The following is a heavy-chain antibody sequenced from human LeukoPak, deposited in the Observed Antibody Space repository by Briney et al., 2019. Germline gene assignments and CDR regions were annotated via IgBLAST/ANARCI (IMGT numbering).Heavy chain of an antibody. CDR1: GGSISSYY. CDR2: IYYSGST. Sequence: SETLSLTCTVSGGSISSYYWSWIRQPPGKGLEWIGYIYYSGSTNYNPSLKSRVTMSVDTSKNQFSPKLSSVTAADTAVYYCARDKYYYDSSGYYYFDYWGQGTLVTVSS. V-gene: IGHV4-59*12. J-gene: IGHJ4*02. D-gene: IGHD3-22*01. CDR3: ARDKYYYDSSGYYYFDY.